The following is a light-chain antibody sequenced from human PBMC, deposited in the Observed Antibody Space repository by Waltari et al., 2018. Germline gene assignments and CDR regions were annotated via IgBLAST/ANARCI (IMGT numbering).Light chain of an antibody. CDR2: DVS. CDR3: MQGVHLPLT. CDR1: QTLLHSDGNTF. Sequence: VMTQTPRTLSVTPGQPASISCKHSQTLLHSDGNTFLFWYIQKPGQSPHLLIYDVSSRFSGVPDRFSGSGSGTDFTLKISRVEAEDTGVYYCMQGVHLPLTFGGGTKVEI. J-gene: IGKJ4*01. V-gene: IGKV2-29*02.